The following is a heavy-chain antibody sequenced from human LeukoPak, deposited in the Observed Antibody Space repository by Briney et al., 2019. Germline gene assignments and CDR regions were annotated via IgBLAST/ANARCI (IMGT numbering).Heavy chain of an antibody. V-gene: IGHV3-9*01. CDR2: ISWNSGSI. Sequence: PGGSLRLSCAGSGFIFNNYAMHWVRQPPGKGLEWVSGISWNSGSIDYADSVKGRFTISRDNSKNTLYLQMNSLKAEDTAIYYCAKQVRPGELGPLDYWGQGTLVTVSS. CDR3: AKQVRPGELGPLDY. CDR1: GFIFNNYA. J-gene: IGHJ4*02. D-gene: IGHD1-26*01.